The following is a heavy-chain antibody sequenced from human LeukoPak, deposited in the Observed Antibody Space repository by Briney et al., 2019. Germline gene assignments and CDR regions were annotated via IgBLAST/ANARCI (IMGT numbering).Heavy chain of an antibody. J-gene: IGHJ5*02. Sequence: PSETRSLTCSVSGGSISNYYWSWIRQPAGKGQEWIGRIYTSGSTNYNPSLKSRVTMSVDTSKNQFSLKLSSVTAADTAVYFCAREAYGGYVSWFDPWGQGTLVTVSS. V-gene: IGHV4-4*07. CDR2: IYTSGST. CDR1: GGSISNYY. CDR3: AREAYGGYVSWFDP. D-gene: IGHD5-12*01.